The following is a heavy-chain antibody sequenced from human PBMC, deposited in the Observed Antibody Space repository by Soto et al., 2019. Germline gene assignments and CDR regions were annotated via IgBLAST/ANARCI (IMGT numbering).Heavy chain of an antibody. CDR3: ARDPGISSGWYYFDY. CDR1: GFTFSNHW. V-gene: IGHV3-7*05. CDR2: VKQDGSEI. J-gene: IGHJ4*02. D-gene: IGHD6-19*01. Sequence: EVHLVESGGGLVQSGGSLRLSCAASGFTFSNHWMTWVRQAPGKGLEWVASVKQDGSEIYYGDSVKGRFTISRDNAKNSLFLQLYSLRAEDTAMYYCARDPGISSGWYYFDYWGQGTLVTVSS.